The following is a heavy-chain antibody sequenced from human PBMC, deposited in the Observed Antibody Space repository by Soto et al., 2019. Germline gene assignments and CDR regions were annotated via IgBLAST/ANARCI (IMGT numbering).Heavy chain of an antibody. V-gene: IGHV3-48*03. D-gene: IGHD3-16*01. CDR1: AFTFSSYE. Sequence: PGGSLRLSCAAPAFTFSSYEMNWVRQAPGKGLEWISYISSSGSSIHYADSVKGRFTISRDNAKNSLYLQMNSLRAEDTAVYYCARISGWRIGGFGGAFDIWGQGTMVTVSS. CDR2: ISSSGSSI. J-gene: IGHJ3*02. CDR3: ARISGWRIGGFGGAFDI.